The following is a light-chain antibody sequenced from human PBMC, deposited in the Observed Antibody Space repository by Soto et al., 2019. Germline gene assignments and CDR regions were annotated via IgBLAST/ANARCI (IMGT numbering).Light chain of an antibody. CDR2: EVN. CDR3: KSYAGSNTYV. CDR1: SSNVGSYKL. V-gene: IGLV2-23*02. Sequence: QSALTQPASVSGSPGQSITVSCTGTSSNVGSYKLVSWYQQHPGKAPKLMIFEVNKRPSGVSNRFSGSKSGNTASLTISGLKVEDEADYFCKSYAGSNTYVFGSGTKVTVL. J-gene: IGLJ1*01.